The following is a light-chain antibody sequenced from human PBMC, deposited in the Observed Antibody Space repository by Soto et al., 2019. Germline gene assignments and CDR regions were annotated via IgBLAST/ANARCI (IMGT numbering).Light chain of an antibody. CDR1: SSDIGGYNY. V-gene: IGLV2-11*01. CDR3: CSYAGSYTLV. CDR2: DVS. J-gene: IGLJ2*01. Sequence: QSALTQPRSVSGSPGQSVTFSCAGTSSDIGGYNYVSWYQQHPGKAPKLMIYDVSERPSGVPDRFSGSKSGNTASLTISGLQAEDEADYYCCSYAGSYTLVFGGGTQLIVL.